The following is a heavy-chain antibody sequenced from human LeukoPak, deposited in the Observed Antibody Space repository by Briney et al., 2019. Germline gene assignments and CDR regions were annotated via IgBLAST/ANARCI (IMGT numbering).Heavy chain of an antibody. Sequence: GGSLRLSCAASGFTFSDYYMSWIRQAPEKGLEWVSYISSSGSTIYYADSVKGRFTISRDNSKNTLYLQMNSLRAEDTAVYYCARDLFTFGGVIVTYYFDYWGQGTLVTVSS. V-gene: IGHV3-11*04. CDR1: GFTFSDYY. J-gene: IGHJ4*02. D-gene: IGHD3-16*02. CDR3: ARDLFTFGGVIVTYYFDY. CDR2: ISSSGSTI.